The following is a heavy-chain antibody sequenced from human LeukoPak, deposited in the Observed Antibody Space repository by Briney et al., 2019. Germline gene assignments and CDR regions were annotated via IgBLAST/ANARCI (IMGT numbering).Heavy chain of an antibody. Sequence: PSGTLSLTCAVSGGSISSSNWWSWVRQPPGKGLEWIGEIYHSGSTNYNPSLKSRVTISVDKSKNQFSLKLSSVTAADTAVYYCARSYYYDSSGYSRSFDYWGQGTLVTVSS. CDR2: IYHSGST. CDR1: GGSISSSNW. CDR3: ARSYYYDSSGYSRSFDY. V-gene: IGHV4-4*02. D-gene: IGHD3-22*01. J-gene: IGHJ4*02.